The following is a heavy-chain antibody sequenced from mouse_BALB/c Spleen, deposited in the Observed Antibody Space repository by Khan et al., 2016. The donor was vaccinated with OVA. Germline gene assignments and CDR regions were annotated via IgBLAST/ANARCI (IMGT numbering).Heavy chain of an antibody. CDR1: GYSITSDYA. CDR3: ARVYGGDFDY. V-gene: IGHV3-2*02. J-gene: IGHJ2*01. Sequence: EVKLEESGPGLVKPSQSLSLTCTVTGYSITSDYAWNWIRQFPGNKLEWMGFISYSGNTNSNPSLKSRISITRDTSKNQFFLQLNSVTTEATATYDCARVYGGDFDYWGQGTTLTVSS. D-gene: IGHD1-1*01. CDR2: ISYSGNT.